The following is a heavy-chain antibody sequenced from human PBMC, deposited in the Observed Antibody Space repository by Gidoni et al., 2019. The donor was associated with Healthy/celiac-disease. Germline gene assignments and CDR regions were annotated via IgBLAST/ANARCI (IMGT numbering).Heavy chain of an antibody. CDR2: IIPRFGTA. CDR3: AREGIAAGWFDP. V-gene: IGHV1-69*01. Sequence: QVQLVQSGAEVKKPGSSVTVSCKASGGTFSSYAISWVRQAPGPGLEWMGGIIPRFGTANYAQKFQGRVTITADESTSTAYMELSSLRSEDTAVYYCAREGIAAGWFDPWGQGTLVTVSS. D-gene: IGHD6-13*01. CDR1: GGTFSSYA. J-gene: IGHJ5*02.